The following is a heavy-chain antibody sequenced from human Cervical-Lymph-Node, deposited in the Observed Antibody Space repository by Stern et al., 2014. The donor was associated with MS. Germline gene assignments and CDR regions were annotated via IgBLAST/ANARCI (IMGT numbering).Heavy chain of an antibody. Sequence: EMQLVESGGGLVKPGRSLRLSCTASGFTFGDYAMSWFRQAPGKGLEWVGFIRSKAYGGTTEYAAYVKGRFTISRYDSKSIAYLQMNSRKTEDTAVYYCTRTNIVVVPAAIAGDYWGQGTLVTVSS. J-gene: IGHJ4*02. D-gene: IGHD2-2*02. CDR2: IRSKAYGGTT. CDR3: TRTNIVVVPAAIAGDY. V-gene: IGHV3-49*05. CDR1: GFTFGDYA.